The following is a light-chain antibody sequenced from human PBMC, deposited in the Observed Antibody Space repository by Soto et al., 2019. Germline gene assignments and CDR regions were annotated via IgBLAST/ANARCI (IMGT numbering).Light chain of an antibody. V-gene: IGKV3-20*01. Sequence: ESVWTQSPGTLSLSPGERAPLSCRASQSVSSNSLAWYQQKPGQAPRLLIYGASTRATGIPDRFSGSGSGTDFTLTISRLEPEDFAVYYCQQYGRSPGLLTFGPGTNVDIK. CDR3: QQYGRSPGLLT. CDR1: QSVSSNS. CDR2: GAS. J-gene: IGKJ3*01.